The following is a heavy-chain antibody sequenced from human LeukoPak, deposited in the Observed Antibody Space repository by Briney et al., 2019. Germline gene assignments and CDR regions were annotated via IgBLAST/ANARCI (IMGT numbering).Heavy chain of an antibody. CDR1: GFAFSSYS. Sequence: GGSLRLSCAASGFAFSSYSMNWVRQAPGKGLEWVSSISSSSSYIYYADSVKGRFTLSRDNAKNSLYLQMNSLRAEDTAVYYCARSSSPNWFDPWGQGTLVTVSS. J-gene: IGHJ5*02. CDR2: ISSSSSYI. D-gene: IGHD6-13*01. CDR3: ARSSSPNWFDP. V-gene: IGHV3-21*01.